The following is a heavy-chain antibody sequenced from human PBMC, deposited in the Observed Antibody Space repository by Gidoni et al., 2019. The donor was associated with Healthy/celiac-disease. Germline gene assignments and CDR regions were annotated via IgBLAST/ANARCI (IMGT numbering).Heavy chain of an antibody. Sequence: QVQLQQWGAGLFKPSDTLSLTCAVYGGSFSGFYWSWIRQPPGKGLEWIGEINHSGSTNYNPSLKSRVTISVDTSKNQFSLKLSSVTAADTAVYYCARGGRITMVRGAYYFLIWGQGTMVTVSS. V-gene: IGHV4-34*01. D-gene: IGHD3-10*01. CDR2: INHSGST. J-gene: IGHJ3*02. CDR1: GGSFSGFY. CDR3: ARGGRITMVRGAYYFLI.